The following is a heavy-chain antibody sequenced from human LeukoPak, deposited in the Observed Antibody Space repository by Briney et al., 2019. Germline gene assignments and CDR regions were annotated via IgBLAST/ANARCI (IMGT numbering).Heavy chain of an antibody. CDR2: INPSGGST. D-gene: IGHD1-26*01. CDR1: GYTFTSYG. V-gene: IGHV1-46*01. J-gene: IGHJ2*01. Sequence: ASVKVSCKASGYTFTSYGISWVRQAPGQGLEWMGIINPSGGSTSYAQKFQGRDTMTRDTSTSTVYMELSSLRSEDTAVYYCARASGSYPTSWYFDLWGRGTLVTVSS. CDR3: ARASGSYPTSWYFDL.